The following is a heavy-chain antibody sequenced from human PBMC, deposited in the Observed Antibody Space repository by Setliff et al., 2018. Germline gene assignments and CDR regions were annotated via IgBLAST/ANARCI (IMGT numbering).Heavy chain of an antibody. D-gene: IGHD2-15*01. Sequence: PSETLSLTCTVSGGSISSSSYYWGWIRQPPGKGLEWIGEINHSGSTNYNPSLKSRVTISVDTSKNQFSLKLSSVTAADTAVYYCASERESASRQTYFDSWGQGTLVTVSS. V-gene: IGHV4-39*07. J-gene: IGHJ4*02. CDR1: GGSISSSSYY. CDR2: INHSGST. CDR3: ASERESASRQTYFDS.